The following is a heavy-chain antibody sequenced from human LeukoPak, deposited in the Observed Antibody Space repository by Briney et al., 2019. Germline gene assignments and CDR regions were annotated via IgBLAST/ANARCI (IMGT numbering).Heavy chain of an antibody. CDR1: GFTFSSYA. D-gene: IGHD5-18*01. J-gene: IGHJ4*02. CDR3: AKDIEYSYGPPDY. V-gene: IGHV3-23*01. CDR2: ISGSGGST. Sequence: GGSLRLSCEASGFTFSSYAMSWVRQAPGKGLEWVSAISGSGGSTYYADSVKGRFTISRDNSKNTLYLQMNSLRAEDTAVYYCAKDIEYSYGPPDYWGQGTLVTVSS.